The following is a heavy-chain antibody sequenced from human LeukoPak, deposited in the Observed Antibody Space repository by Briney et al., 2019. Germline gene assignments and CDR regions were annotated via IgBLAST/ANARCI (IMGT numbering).Heavy chain of an antibody. D-gene: IGHD1-26*01. J-gene: IGHJ5*02. V-gene: IGHV3-64D*08. CDR2: ITSNGGST. CDR3: VTVGMTSIWSYLRFDP. CDR1: GLTFSTNS. Sequence: GGSLRLFCSASGLTFSTNSIHGVRRAPREAPVFVSAITSNGGSTYYADSVKGRFTISRDNSKNTLYLQMSSLRAEDTAVYYCVTVGMTSIWSYLRFDPRGQGTLVSVSS.